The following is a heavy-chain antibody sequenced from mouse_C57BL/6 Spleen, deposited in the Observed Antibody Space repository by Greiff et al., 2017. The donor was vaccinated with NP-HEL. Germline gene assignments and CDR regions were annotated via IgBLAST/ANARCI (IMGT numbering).Heavy chain of an antibody. CDR3: ASYHYRYFDV. Sequence: VQRVESGPELVKPGASVKISCKASGYAFSSSWMNWVKQRPGKGLEWIGRIYPGDGDTNYNGKFKGKATLTADKSSSTAYMQLSSLTSEDSAVYCCASYHYRYFDVWGTGTTVTVSS. J-gene: IGHJ1*03. D-gene: IGHD5-1-1*01. CDR1: GYAFSSSW. CDR2: IYPGDGDT. V-gene: IGHV1-82*01.